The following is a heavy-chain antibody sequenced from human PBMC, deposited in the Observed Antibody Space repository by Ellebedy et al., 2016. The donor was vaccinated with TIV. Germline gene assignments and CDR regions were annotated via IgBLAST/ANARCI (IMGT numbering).Heavy chain of an antibody. CDR1: GDSISRSDYY. V-gene: IGHV4-39*06. Sequence: SETLSLTCSVSGDSISRSDYYWTWIRQAPGQGLEWIGSLLYTGKTYYNPSLKSRVTVSVDTSKKHFPLKMTSVTAADTAVYYCGVGGGIAVADSWGQGTLVTVSS. CDR2: LLYTGKT. J-gene: IGHJ4*02. CDR3: GVGGGIAVADS. D-gene: IGHD6-19*01.